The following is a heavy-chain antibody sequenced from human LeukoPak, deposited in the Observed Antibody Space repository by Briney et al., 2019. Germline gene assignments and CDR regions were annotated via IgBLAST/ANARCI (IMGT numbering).Heavy chain of an antibody. Sequence: ASVKVSCKTSGYTFSNYYMHWVRQAPGQGPEWMGIINPSGDNTNYAQKFQGGITMTRDTSTTTVYMELSSLRSEDTAVYYCARGVGVTQDRTRIHYYYGMDVWGQGTTVTVSS. D-gene: IGHD1-26*01. CDR3: ARGVGVTQDRTRIHYYYGMDV. CDR2: INPSGDNT. J-gene: IGHJ6*02. CDR1: GYTFSNYY. V-gene: IGHV1-46*01.